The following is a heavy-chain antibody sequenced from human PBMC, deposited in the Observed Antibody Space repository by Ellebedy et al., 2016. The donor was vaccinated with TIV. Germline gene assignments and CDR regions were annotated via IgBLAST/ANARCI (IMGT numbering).Heavy chain of an antibody. D-gene: IGHD6-6*01. CDR2: IKQDGSEK. V-gene: IGHV3-7*03. CDR3: AKWPAARPDPDY. CDR1: GFTFSNYW. Sequence: GESLKISCAASGFTFSNYWMSWVRQAPGKGLEWVANIKQDGSEKYYVDSVKGRFTISRDNAKNSLFLQVSSLRAEDTAVYYCAKWPAARPDPDYWGQGTLVSVSS. J-gene: IGHJ4*02.